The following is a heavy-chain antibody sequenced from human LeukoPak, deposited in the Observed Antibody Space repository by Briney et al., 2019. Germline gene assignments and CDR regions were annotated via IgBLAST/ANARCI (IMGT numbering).Heavy chain of an antibody. CDR3: TTGDTATLTLFDY. V-gene: IGHV3-15*01. CDR1: GFTFIKAW. J-gene: IGHJ4*02. D-gene: IGHD5-18*01. Sequence: GGSLRLSCAASGFTFIKAWMTWVRQAPGKGLEWVGRIKSKSDGGTTDYAAPVKGRFTISRDDSKNTLYLQVNSLKAEDTAVYYCTTGDTATLTLFDYWGQGTLVTVSS. CDR2: IKSKSDGGTT.